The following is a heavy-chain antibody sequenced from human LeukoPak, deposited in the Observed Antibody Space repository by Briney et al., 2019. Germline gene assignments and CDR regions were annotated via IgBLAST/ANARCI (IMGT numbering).Heavy chain of an antibody. J-gene: IGHJ4*02. CDR1: GFTVSSNY. CDR3: ASRSSGWYGY. CDR2: IYSGGST. Sequence: GGSLRLSCAASGFTVSSNYMSWVRQAPGKGLEWVSIIYSGGSTYYADSVKGRFTISRDNSKNTLYLQMNSLRAEDTAVYYCASRSSGWYGYWGQGSLVTVSS. V-gene: IGHV3-53*01. D-gene: IGHD6-19*01.